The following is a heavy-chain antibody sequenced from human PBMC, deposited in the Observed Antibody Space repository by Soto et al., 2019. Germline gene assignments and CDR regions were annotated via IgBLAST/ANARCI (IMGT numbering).Heavy chain of an antibody. CDR1: GGTYSSYT. V-gene: IGHV1-69*02. CDR2: IIPILGIA. D-gene: IGHD6-19*01. CDR3: ANEGPEAGLFDY. J-gene: IGHJ4*02. Sequence: GASVKVSCKASGGTYSSYTISWVRQAPGQGLEWMGRIIPILGIANYAQKFQGRVTITADKSTSTAYMELSSLRSEDTAVYYCANEGPEAGLFDYWGQGTLVTVSS.